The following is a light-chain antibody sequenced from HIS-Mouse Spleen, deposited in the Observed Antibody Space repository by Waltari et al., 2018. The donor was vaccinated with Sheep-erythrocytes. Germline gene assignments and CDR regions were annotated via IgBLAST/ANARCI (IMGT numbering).Light chain of an antibody. CDR2: DVS. V-gene: IGLV2-11*01. CDR3: CSYAGSYNHV. Sequence: QSALTQPRSVSGSPGQSVTISCTGTSSDVGGYNYVSWYQQHPGKAHKLMIYDVSKRPSGVPDRFSGSKAGNTASLTISGLQAEDEADYYCCSYAGSYNHVFATGTEVTVL. J-gene: IGLJ1*01. CDR1: SSDVGGYNY.